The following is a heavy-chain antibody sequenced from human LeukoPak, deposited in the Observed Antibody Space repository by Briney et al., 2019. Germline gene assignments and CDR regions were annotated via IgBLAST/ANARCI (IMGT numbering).Heavy chain of an antibody. CDR1: GFTFSSYG. V-gene: IGHV3-30*02. CDR2: IRYDGTNK. CDR3: AGGGYSYGNQLDY. J-gene: IGHJ4*02. D-gene: IGHD5-18*01. Sequence: GGSLRLSCAASGFTFSSYGMHWVRQAPGKGLEWVAFIRYDGTNKYYADSVKGRFTISRDNSKNTLYLQMNNLRGEDTAVYYCAGGGYSYGNQLDYWGQGTLVTVSS.